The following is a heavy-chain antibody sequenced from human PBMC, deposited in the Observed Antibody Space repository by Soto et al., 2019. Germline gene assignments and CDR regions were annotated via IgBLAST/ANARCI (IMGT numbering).Heavy chain of an antibody. CDR1: GFTFSSYS. D-gene: IGHD7-27*01. CDR2: ISSSSSYI. V-gene: IGHV3-21*01. J-gene: IGHJ3*02. Sequence: GGSLRLSCAASGFTFSSYSMNWVRQAPGKGLEWVSSISSSSSYIYYADSVKDRFTISRDNAKNSLYLQMNSLRAEDTAVYYCAREGLTGAFDIWGQGTMVTVSS. CDR3: AREGLTGAFDI.